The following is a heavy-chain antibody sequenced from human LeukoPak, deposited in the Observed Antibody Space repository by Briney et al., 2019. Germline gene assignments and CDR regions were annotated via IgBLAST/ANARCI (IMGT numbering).Heavy chain of an antibody. CDR1: GFPFNYYA. CDR3: AKTNRYIRSWSDY. Sequence: PGGSLRLSCAASGFPFNYYAMTWVRQAPGMGLEGVSAISGGGDSTYYADSVKGRFTISRDNSKNTLYLQRNTLRAEDAALCYCAKTNRYIRSWSDYSGAGTL. J-gene: IGHJ4*02. CDR2: ISGGGDST. D-gene: IGHD6-13*01. V-gene: IGHV3-23*01.